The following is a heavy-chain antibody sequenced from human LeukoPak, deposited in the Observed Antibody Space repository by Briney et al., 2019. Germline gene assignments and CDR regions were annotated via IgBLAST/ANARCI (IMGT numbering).Heavy chain of an antibody. D-gene: IGHD6-19*01. J-gene: IGHJ4*02. CDR2: INPDSGGT. CDR3: AREGSGWYGNFDY. Sequence: ASVKVSCKASAYTFTGYYMHWVRRAPGQGLEWMGWINPDSGGTNYAQKFQGRVTMTRDTSISTAYMEVSRLRSDDTAVYYCAREGSGWYGNFDYWGQGTLVTVSS. V-gene: IGHV1-2*02. CDR1: AYTFTGYY.